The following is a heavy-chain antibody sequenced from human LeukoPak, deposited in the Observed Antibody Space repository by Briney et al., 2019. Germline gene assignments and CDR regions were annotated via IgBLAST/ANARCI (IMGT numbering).Heavy chain of an antibody. CDR2: IIPILGIA. D-gene: IGHD5-18*01. V-gene: IGHV1-69*04. CDR3: ARVDTAMVSPPIDY. Sequence: SVKVSCKASGGTFSSYAISWVRQAPGQGLEWMGRIIPILGIANYAQKFQGRVTITADKSTSTAYMELSSLRSEDTAVYYCARVDTAMVSPPIDYWGQGTLVTVSS. J-gene: IGHJ4*02. CDR1: GGTFSSYA.